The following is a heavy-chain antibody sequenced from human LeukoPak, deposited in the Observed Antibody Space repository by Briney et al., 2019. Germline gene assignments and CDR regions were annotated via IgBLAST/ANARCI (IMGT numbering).Heavy chain of an antibody. CDR3: ARGEYSGSTYYFDY. V-gene: IGHV4-34*01. CDR2: INHSGST. D-gene: IGHD1-26*01. J-gene: IGHJ4*02. CDR1: GGSFSGYY. Sequence: SEALSLTCAVYGGSFSGYYWSWIRQPPGRGLEWIGEINHSGSTNYNPSLKSRVTISVDTSKNQFSLKLSSVTAADTAVYYCARGEYSGSTYYFDYWGQGTLVTVSS.